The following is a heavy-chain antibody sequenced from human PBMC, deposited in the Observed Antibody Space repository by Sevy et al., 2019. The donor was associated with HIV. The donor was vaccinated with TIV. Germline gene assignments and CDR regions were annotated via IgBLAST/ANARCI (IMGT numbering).Heavy chain of an antibody. J-gene: IGHJ4*02. D-gene: IGHD2-2*01. CDR3: AKDQGQLLQYYFDY. Sequence: GSLRLSCAVSGFIVSSNYMIWVRQAPGKGLEWVSGVSVRSGSTYYADSVKGRFTISRDNSKNTLYLDMNSLRAEDTAIYYCAKDQGQLLQYYFDYWGQGTLVTVSS. CDR1: GFIVSSNY. CDR2: SVRSGST. V-gene: IGHV3-53*01.